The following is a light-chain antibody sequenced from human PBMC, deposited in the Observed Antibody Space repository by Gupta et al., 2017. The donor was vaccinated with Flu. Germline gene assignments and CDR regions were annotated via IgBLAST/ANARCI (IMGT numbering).Light chain of an antibody. CDR1: NIGGKS. V-gene: IGLV3-21*02. CDR3: QVWDSSSGRV. J-gene: IGLJ3*02. CDR2: DDD. Sequence: SSVLTQPPSVSVAPGQTASITCGGNNIGGKSVHWYLQKSGQAPVLVVHDDDDRPPGIPERFSGSKSGNMATLTLSRVEAGDEADYYCQVWDSSSGRVFGGGTKLTVL.